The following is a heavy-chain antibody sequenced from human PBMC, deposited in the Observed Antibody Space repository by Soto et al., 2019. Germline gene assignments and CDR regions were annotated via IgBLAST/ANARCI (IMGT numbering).Heavy chain of an antibody. CDR2: IWYDGSNK. CDR1: GFTFSSYG. D-gene: IGHD3-10*01. Sequence: PGGSLRLSCAASGFTFSSYGMHWVRQAPGKGLEWVAVIWYDGSNKYYADSVKGRFTISRDNSKNTLYLQMNSLRAEDTAVYYCASGERFGEFRLDYYYYGMDVWGQGTTVTVSS. J-gene: IGHJ6*02. CDR3: ASGERFGEFRLDYYYYGMDV. V-gene: IGHV3-33*01.